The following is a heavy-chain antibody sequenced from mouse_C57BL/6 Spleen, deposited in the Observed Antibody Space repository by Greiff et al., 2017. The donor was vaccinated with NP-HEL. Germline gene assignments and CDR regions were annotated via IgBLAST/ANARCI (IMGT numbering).Heavy chain of an antibody. J-gene: IGHJ2*01. V-gene: IGHV1-61*01. CDR1: GYTFTSYW. D-gene: IGHD1-1*01. CDR2: IYPSDSET. CDR3: AREGYYGSSGDYCDD. Sequence: VQLVESGAELVRPGSSVKLSCKASGYTFTSYWMDWVQQRPGQGLEWIGNIYPSDSETHYNQKFKDKATLTVDKSSSTAYMQLSSLTSEDSAVYYCAREGYYGSSGDYCDDWGQGTTLTVSS.